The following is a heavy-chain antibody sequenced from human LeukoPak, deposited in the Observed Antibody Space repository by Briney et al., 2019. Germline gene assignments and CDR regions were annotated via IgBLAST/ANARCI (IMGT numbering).Heavy chain of an antibody. CDR3: ARSVMVGGVSYAFDI. Sequence: GGPLRLSCAASGFTFSSYEMNWVRQAPGKGLEWVAYISSSGSSGSTIYYADSVKGRFTISRDNTKNLLYLQMNSLRAEDTAVYYCARSVMVGGVSYAFDIWGQGTLVTVSS. CDR2: ISSSGSSGSTI. V-gene: IGHV3-48*03. CDR1: GFTFSSYE. J-gene: IGHJ3*02. D-gene: IGHD3-10*01.